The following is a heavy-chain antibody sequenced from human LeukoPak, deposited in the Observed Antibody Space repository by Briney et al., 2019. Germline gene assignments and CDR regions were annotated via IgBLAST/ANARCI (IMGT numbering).Heavy chain of an antibody. J-gene: IGHJ4*02. Sequence: GGSLRLSCVASGFTFSTYAMSWVRQAPGKGLEWVSTISGSGGSTYYADSVKGRFTISRDNSKNTLYLQMNSLRADDAAVYYCAKSPLRTRILLDYWGQGTLVTVSS. CDR1: GFTFSTYA. CDR2: ISGSGGST. V-gene: IGHV3-23*01. CDR3: AKSPLRTRILLDY. D-gene: IGHD3-3*01.